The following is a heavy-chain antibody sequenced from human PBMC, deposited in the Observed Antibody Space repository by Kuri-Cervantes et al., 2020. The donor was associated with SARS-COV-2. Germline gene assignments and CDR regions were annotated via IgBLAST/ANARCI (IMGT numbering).Heavy chain of an antibody. CDR1: GGTFINQA. CDR2: IIPTIGLA. D-gene: IGHD6-13*01. V-gene: IGHV1-69*10. CDR3: ARAAAGGFDY. Sequence: SVKVSCKASGGTFINQAISWVRQAPGEGLEWMGGIIPTIGLANGAKKFQGRVTISADKFTNIAYMELTSLRAEDTAVYYCARAAAGGFDYWGRGTLVTVSS. J-gene: IGHJ4*02.